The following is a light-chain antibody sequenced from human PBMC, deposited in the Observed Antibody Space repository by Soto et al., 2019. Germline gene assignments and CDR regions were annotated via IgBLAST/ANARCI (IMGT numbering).Light chain of an antibody. J-gene: IGKJ1*01. V-gene: IGKV1-5*03. Sequence: DIPMTQTAATLSCSAGDSVTITCRASQSISSWLAWYQQKPGKAPKLLIYKASTLKSGVPSRFSGSGSGTEFTLTISSLQPDDFATYYCQHYNSYSEAFGQGAKVDIK. CDR3: QHYNSYSEA. CDR2: KAS. CDR1: QSISSW.